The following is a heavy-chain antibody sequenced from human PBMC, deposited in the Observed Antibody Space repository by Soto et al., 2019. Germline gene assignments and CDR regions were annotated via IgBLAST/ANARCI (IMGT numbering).Heavy chain of an antibody. V-gene: IGHV3-48*01. J-gene: IGHJ2*01. Sequence: GGSLRLSCAASGFTFSSYSMNWVRQAPGKGLEWVSYISSSSSTIYYADSVKGRFTISRDNAKNSLYLQMNSLRAEDTAVYYCARTYGAYSNYEATFRDWYFDLWGRGTLVTVSS. CDR3: ARTYGAYSNYEATFRDWYFDL. CDR1: GFTFSSYS. CDR2: ISSSSSTI. D-gene: IGHD4-4*01.